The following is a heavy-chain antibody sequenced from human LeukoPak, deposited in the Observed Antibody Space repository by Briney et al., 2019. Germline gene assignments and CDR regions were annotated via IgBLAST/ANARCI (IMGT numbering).Heavy chain of an antibody. CDR1: GGXISSNMC. V-gene: IGHV4-4*02. Sequence: SETLSLTCSVSGGXISSNMCWSWVRQTPGKGLEWIGEIYHSGSTNYNPSLRSRVTISLDKSKNQFSLKLSSVTAADTAVYYCARDSSIVGTTGAFDIWGQGKMVIVSS. CDR2: IYHSGST. J-gene: IGHJ3*02. CDR3: ARDSSIVGTTGAFDI. D-gene: IGHD1-26*01.